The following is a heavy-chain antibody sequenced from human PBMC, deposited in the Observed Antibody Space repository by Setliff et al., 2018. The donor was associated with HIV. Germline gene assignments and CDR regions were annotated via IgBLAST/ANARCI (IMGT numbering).Heavy chain of an antibody. CDR1: GYTFNSYL. CDR3: ARFSSVYAAIDN. D-gene: IGHD2-2*01. CDR2: IHPGNDNR. J-gene: IGHJ4*02. Sequence: ASVKVSCKASGYTFNSYLVYWVRQAPGQRLEWMGWIHPGNDNREYSQRFQGRLTMTRGTSASMVYMELNSLTSEDTAVYLCARFSSVYAAIDNWGPGTLVTVSS. V-gene: IGHV1-3*01.